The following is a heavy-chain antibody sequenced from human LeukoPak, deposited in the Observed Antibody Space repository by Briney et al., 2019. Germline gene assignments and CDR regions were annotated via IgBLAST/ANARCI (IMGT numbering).Heavy chain of an antibody. CDR1: GYSISSGYY. CDR2: IYHSGST. V-gene: IGHV4-38-2*02. CDR3: ARHLIDSSGYQYFDY. D-gene: IGHD3-22*01. J-gene: IGHJ4*02. Sequence: SETLSLTCTVSGYSISSGYYWGWIRQPPGKGLEWIGSIYHSGSTYYNPSLKSRVTISLDTSKNQFSLKLSSVTAADTAVYYCARHLIDSSGYQYFDYWGQGTLATVSS.